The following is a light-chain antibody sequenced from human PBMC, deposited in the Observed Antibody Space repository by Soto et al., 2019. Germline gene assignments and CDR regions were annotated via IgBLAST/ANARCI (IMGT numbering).Light chain of an antibody. Sequence: ETVLTQSPDTLSLSPGERATLSCRASQSVGSYLAWYQQKVGQAPRLLIFDASNRATGIPARFSGSGSGTDFTLTISSLEPEDFAVYYCQQRSNWPLTFGGGTKVDIK. CDR1: QSVGSY. CDR2: DAS. J-gene: IGKJ4*01. CDR3: QQRSNWPLT. V-gene: IGKV3-11*01.